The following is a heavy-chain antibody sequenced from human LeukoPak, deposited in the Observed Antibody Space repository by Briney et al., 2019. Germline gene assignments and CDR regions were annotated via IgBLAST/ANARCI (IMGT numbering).Heavy chain of an antibody. CDR1: EISFSSSW. Sequence: GGSLRLSCAASEISFSSSWMHWVRQGPGKGLVWVSRINSDGTSTHYADSVKGRFTISRDNAKNTLYLQMNSLRVEDTAVYYCANYYDSSGYSPLGYWGQGTLVTVSS. CDR3: ANYYDSSGYSPLGY. V-gene: IGHV3-74*01. D-gene: IGHD3-22*01. CDR2: INSDGTST. J-gene: IGHJ4*02.